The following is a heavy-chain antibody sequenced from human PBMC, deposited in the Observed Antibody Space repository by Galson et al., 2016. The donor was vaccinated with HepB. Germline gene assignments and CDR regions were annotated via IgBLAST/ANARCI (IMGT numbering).Heavy chain of an antibody. CDR1: GGSIISSGGYY. Sequence: TLSLTCTVSGGSIISSGGYYWSWIRQHPGRGLEWIGYIYHSGSTYYNPSLKSPLTISVDTSKNQFSLKLSSVTAADTAVYYCARGEGGEISFFDYWGQGILVIVSS. J-gene: IGHJ4*02. CDR3: ARGEGGEISFFDY. D-gene: IGHD1-26*01. V-gene: IGHV4-31*01. CDR2: IYHSGST.